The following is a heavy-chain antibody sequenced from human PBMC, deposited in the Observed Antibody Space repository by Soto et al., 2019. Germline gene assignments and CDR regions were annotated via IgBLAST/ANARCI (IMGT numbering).Heavy chain of an antibody. CDR1: GYTFTGYY. Sequence: QVQLVQSGAEVKKPGASVKVSCKASGYTFTGYYMHWVRQAPGQGLEWMGWINPNSGGTNYAQKFQGRVTMTRDTSISTAYMELSRLRSDDTVVYYCARGGYSYGDYYYYGMDVWGQGTTVTVSS. CDR3: ARGGYSYGDYYYYGMDV. D-gene: IGHD5-18*01. J-gene: IGHJ6*02. V-gene: IGHV1-2*02. CDR2: INPNSGGT.